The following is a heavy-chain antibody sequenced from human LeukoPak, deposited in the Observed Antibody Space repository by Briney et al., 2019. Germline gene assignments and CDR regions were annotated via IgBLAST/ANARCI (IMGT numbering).Heavy chain of an antibody. D-gene: IGHD4-23*01. CDR2: IYPGDSET. CDR1: GYSFTSYW. Sequence: KHGESLKISCKGSGYSFTSYWIGWVRQLPGKGLEWMGIIYPGDSETRYSPSLQGQVTISADKSINTAYLQWSSLKASDTAMYYCARRVVNNRNWYFDLWGRGTLVTVSS. V-gene: IGHV5-51*01. J-gene: IGHJ2*01. CDR3: ARRVVNNRNWYFDL.